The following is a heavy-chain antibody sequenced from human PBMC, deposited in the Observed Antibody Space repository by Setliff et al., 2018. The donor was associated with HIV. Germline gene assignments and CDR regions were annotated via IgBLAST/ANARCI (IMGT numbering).Heavy chain of an antibody. D-gene: IGHD5-18*01. Sequence: LRLSCAASGFTFSSYSMHWVRQAPGKGLEWVAFIRYDGSYRYYVDSVKGRFTISRDNSKNTMFLQMNSLRVEDTAIYYCAKMHTAMDPDTFDIWGQGTMVTVSS. V-gene: IGHV3-30*02. CDR1: GFTFSSYS. J-gene: IGHJ3*02. CDR3: AKMHTAMDPDTFDI. CDR2: IRYDGSYR.